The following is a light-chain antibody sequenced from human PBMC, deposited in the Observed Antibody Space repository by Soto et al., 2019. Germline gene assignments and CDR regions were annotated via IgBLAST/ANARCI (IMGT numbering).Light chain of an antibody. V-gene: IGLV2-8*01. CDR1: SSDAGGYNY. CDR2: EVS. J-gene: IGLJ3*02. Sequence: QSALTQPPSASGSPGQSVTISCTGTSSDAGGYNYVSWYQQHPDKAPKLMIYEVSKRPSGVPDRFSGSKSGNTASLTVSGLQAEDEADYYCSSYAGSKNSVFGGGTKLTVL. CDR3: SSYAGSKNSV.